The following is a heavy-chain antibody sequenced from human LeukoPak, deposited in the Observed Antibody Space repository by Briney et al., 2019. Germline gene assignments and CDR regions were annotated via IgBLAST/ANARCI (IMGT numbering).Heavy chain of an antibody. Sequence: GGSLRLSCAASGFTFSSYGMSWVRQAPGKGLEWVSAISGSGGSMFYADSVKGRFTISRDNSKNTLYLQMNSLRAEDTAVYYCAREGGSGWYSGWFDPWGQGTLVTVSS. J-gene: IGHJ5*02. CDR2: ISGSGGSM. V-gene: IGHV3-23*01. CDR1: GFTFSSYG. CDR3: AREGGSGWYSGWFDP. D-gene: IGHD6-19*01.